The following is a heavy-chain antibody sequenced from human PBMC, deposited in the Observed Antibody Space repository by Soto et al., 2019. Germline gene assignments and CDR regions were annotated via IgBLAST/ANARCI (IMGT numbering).Heavy chain of an antibody. CDR2: IIPILGIA. CDR1: GGTFSSYT. CDR3: ARGGDSGSYGTYWYFDL. Sequence: QVQLVQSGAEVKKPGSSVKVSCKASGGTFSSYTISWVRQAPGQGLEWMGRIIPILGIANYAQKFQGRVTITADKSTSTAYMELSSLRSEDTAVYYCARGGDSGSYGTYWYFDLWGRGTLVTVSS. V-gene: IGHV1-69*02. D-gene: IGHD1-26*01. J-gene: IGHJ2*01.